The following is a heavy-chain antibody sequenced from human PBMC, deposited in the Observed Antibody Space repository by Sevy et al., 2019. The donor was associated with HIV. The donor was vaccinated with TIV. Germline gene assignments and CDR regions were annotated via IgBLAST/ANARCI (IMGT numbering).Heavy chain of an antibody. CDR2: INWNGGSI. D-gene: IGHD3-22*01. V-gene: IGHV3-20*04. Sequence: GGSLRLSCAASGFTFDDYGMSWVRQAPGKGLEWVSGINWNGGSISYADSVRGRFTISRDNAKNSLYLQMNSLRAEDTAFYYCARSGDDSSGFYYWWFDPWGQGTLVNVSS. J-gene: IGHJ5*02. CDR3: ARSGDDSSGFYYWWFDP. CDR1: GFTFDDYG.